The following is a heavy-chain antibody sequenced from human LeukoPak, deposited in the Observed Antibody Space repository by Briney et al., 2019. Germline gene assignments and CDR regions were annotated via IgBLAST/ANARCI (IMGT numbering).Heavy chain of an antibody. Sequence: GGSLRLSCVPSGITFSNSALSWVRQAPGKGLEWVSSITKSGDQTHYADSVRGLFTISRDIFKNTLYLQMNSLRAEDTAVYHCVKSAGKDGYRDVFDIWGQGTVVTVSS. CDR2: ITKSGDQT. J-gene: IGHJ3*02. CDR3: VKSAGKDGYRDVFDI. V-gene: IGHV3-23*01. CDR1: GITFSNSA. D-gene: IGHD5-24*01.